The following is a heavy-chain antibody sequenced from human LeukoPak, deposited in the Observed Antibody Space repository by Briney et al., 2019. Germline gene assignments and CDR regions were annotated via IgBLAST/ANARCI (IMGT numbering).Heavy chain of an antibody. CDR3: ARAPSEIGGYYPEYFRH. V-gene: IGHV3-74*01. D-gene: IGHD3-22*01. CDR2: IKSDGST. J-gene: IGHJ1*01. Sequence: GGSLRLSCAASGFTFSSYWMHWVRQAPGKGLVWVSRIKSDGSTRYADSVKGRSTISRDNAKNTVSLQMNSLRAEDTGVYYCARAPSEIGGYYPEYFRHWGPGTLVTVSP. CDR1: GFTFSSYW.